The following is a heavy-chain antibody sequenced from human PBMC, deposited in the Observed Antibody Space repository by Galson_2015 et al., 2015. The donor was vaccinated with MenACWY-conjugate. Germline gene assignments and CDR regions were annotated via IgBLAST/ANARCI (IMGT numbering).Heavy chain of an antibody. D-gene: IGHD1-14*01. V-gene: IGHV4-39*01. CDR1: GASISSDAYY. J-gene: IGHJ5*02. CDR3: ARRTPNLNWFDP. CDR2: INYSGKT. Sequence: ETLSLTCTVSGASISSDAYYWGWLRQPPGEGLEWIASINYSGKTFYYPSLKSRFTISVDTSKRQFSLTLSSVTAADTAVYFCARRTPNLNWFDPWGQGTLVTVSS.